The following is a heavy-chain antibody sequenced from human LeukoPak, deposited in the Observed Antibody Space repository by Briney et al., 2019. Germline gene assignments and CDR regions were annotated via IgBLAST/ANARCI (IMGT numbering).Heavy chain of an antibody. CDR2: ISSSGSTI. V-gene: IGHV3-48*03. Sequence: GGSLRLSCAASGFTFSSYEMNWVRQAPGKGLEWLSYISSSGSTIYYADSVKGRFTISRDNAKNSLYLQMNSLRAEDTAVYYCAREGSSSWAGFDYWGQGTLVTVSS. D-gene: IGHD6-13*01. CDR3: AREGSSSWAGFDY. CDR1: GFTFSSYE. J-gene: IGHJ4*02.